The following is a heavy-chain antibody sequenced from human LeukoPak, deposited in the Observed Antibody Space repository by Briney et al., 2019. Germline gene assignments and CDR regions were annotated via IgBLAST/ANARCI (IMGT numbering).Heavy chain of an antibody. J-gene: IGHJ5*02. CDR2: IYYSGST. Sequence: PSETLSLTCTVSGGSISSSSYYWGWIRQPPGKGLEWIGSIYYSGSTYYNPSLKSRVTISVDTSKNQFSLKLSSVTAADTAVYCCARHVSIGQRYYYGSGSYSPKYNWFDPWGQGTLVTVSS. CDR3: ARHVSIGQRYYYGSGSYSPKYNWFDP. D-gene: IGHD3-10*01. CDR1: GGSISSSSYY. V-gene: IGHV4-39*01.